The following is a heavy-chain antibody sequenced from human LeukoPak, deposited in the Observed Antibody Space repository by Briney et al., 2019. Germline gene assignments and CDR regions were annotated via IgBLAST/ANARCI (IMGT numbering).Heavy chain of an antibody. V-gene: IGHV3-21*04. Sequence: PGGSLRLSCAASGFTFSSYSMNWVRQAPGKGLEWVSSISSSSSYIYYADSVKGRFTISRDNSKNTLFLQMNSLRAEDTAVYYCARGSGAAYHFDYWGQGTLVTVSS. J-gene: IGHJ4*02. CDR2: ISSSSSYI. CDR3: ARGSGAAYHFDY. D-gene: IGHD2-15*01. CDR1: GFTFSSYS.